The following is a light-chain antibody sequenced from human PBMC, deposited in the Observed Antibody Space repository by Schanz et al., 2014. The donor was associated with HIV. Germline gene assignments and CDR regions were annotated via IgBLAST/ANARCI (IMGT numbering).Light chain of an antibody. Sequence: DIVLTQSPATLSLSPGERATLSCRASQSVGSFLAWYQQKPGQAPRLLIYSASYRATGVPARFSGSGSGTDFTLTISRLEPEDFAIYFCQHHGNSPPFTFGPGTKVEI. CDR2: SAS. CDR1: QSVGSF. CDR3: QHHGNSPPFT. V-gene: IGKV3-11*01. J-gene: IGKJ3*01.